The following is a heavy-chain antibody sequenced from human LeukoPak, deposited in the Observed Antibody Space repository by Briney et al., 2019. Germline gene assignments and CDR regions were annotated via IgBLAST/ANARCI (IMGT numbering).Heavy chain of an antibody. CDR1: GFTVSSNY. D-gene: IGHD2-15*01. Sequence: GGSLRLSCAASGFTVSSNYMSWVRQAPGKGLEWVSVIYSGGSTYYADSVKGRFTISRDNSKNTLYLQMNSLRAEDMAVYYCARDGTGYCSGGSCQRFDPWGQGTLVTVSS. V-gene: IGHV3-66*02. CDR2: IYSGGST. CDR3: ARDGTGYCSGGSCQRFDP. J-gene: IGHJ5*02.